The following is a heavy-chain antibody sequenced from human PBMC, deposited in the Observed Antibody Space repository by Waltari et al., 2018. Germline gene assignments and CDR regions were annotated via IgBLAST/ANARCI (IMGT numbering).Heavy chain of an antibody. V-gene: IGHV1-69*01. CDR2: ISPIFGTA. CDR1: GGTFSSYA. Sequence: QVQLVQSGAEVKKPGSSVKVSCKASGGTFSSYAISWVRQAPGQGLEWRGGISPIFGTANYAQKFQGRVTITADESTSTAYMELSSLRSEDTAVYYCARGIDYYDSSGYSVFDPWGQGTLVTVSS. J-gene: IGHJ5*02. D-gene: IGHD3-22*01. CDR3: ARGIDYYDSSGYSVFDP.